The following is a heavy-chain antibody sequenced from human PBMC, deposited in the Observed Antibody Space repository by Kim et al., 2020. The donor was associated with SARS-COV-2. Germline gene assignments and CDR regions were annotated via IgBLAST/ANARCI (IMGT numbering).Heavy chain of an antibody. D-gene: IGHD5-18*01. J-gene: IGHJ6*02. CDR3: ARDFSLGYSYGSYYYYYGMDV. CDR2: ISSSSSYI. Sequence: GGSLRLSCAASGFTFSSYSMNWVRQAPGKGLEWVSSISSSSSYIYYADSVKGRFTISRDNAKNSLYLQMNSLRAEDTAVYYCARDFSLGYSYGSYYYYYGMDVWGQGTTVTVSS. V-gene: IGHV3-21*01. CDR1: GFTFSSYS.